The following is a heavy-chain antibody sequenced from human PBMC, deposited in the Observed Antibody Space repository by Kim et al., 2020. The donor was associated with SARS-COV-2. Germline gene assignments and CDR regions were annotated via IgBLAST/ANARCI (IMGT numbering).Heavy chain of an antibody. V-gene: IGHV4-31*03. CDR3: ARVVPSYYDSSGILDY. CDR1: GGSISSGGYY. D-gene: IGHD3-22*01. Sequence: SETLSLTCTVSGGSISSGGYYWSWIRQHPGKGLEWIGYIYYSGSTYYNPSLKSRVTISVDTSKNQFSLKLSSVTAADTAVYYCARVVPSYYDSSGILDYWGQGTLVTVSS. J-gene: IGHJ4*02. CDR2: IYYSGST.